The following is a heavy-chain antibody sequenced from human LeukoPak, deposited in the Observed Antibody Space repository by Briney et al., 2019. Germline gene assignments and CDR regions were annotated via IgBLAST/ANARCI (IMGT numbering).Heavy chain of an antibody. CDR3: ARDVMASYYDSSGYGDY. V-gene: IGHV4-59*01. CDR1: GGSISSYY. J-gene: IGHJ4*02. D-gene: IGHD3-22*01. Sequence: SETLSLTCTVSGGSISSYYWSWIRQPPGKGLEWIGYIYYSGSTNYNPSLKSRVTISVDTSKNQFSLKPSSVTAADTAVYYCARDVMASYYDSSGYGDYWGQGTLVTVSS. CDR2: IYYSGST.